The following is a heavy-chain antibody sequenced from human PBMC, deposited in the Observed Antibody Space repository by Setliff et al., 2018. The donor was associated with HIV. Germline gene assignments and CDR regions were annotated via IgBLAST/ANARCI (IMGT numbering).Heavy chain of an antibody. Sequence: ASVKVSCKASGYSFTSYDVSWVRQATGQGLEWVGWMNPDTGNTGYAQKFQGRVTFTRNTSTSTAYMDLSSLTSDDTAVYFCARMDKGISTTGARWFDPWGQGTLVPVSS. V-gene: IGHV1-8*01. D-gene: IGHD6-13*01. CDR2: MNPDTGNT. CDR1: GYSFTSYD. CDR3: ARMDKGISTTGARWFDP. J-gene: IGHJ5*02.